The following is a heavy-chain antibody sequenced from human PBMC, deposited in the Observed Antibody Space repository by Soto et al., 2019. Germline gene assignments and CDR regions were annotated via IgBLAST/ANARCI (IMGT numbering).Heavy chain of an antibody. Sequence: SETLSLTCTVSGGSISTYYWSWIRQPPEKGLEWIGFIYYTGNTNYNPSLKSRVTISVDKSKNRFSLKLSTVTAADTAVYYCARASITMVRGNWFDPWGQGTLVTVSS. CDR3: ARASITMVRGNWFDP. CDR1: GGSISTYY. D-gene: IGHD3-10*01. J-gene: IGHJ5*02. V-gene: IGHV4-59*13. CDR2: IYYTGNT.